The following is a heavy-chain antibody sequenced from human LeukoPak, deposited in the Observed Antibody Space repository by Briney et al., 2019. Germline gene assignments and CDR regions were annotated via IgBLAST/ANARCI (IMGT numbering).Heavy chain of an antibody. Sequence: GGSLRLSCAASGFTFSNAWMSWVRQAPGKGLEWVGRIKSKTDGGTTDYAAPVKGRFTISRDDSKNTLYLQMNSLKTEDTAVYYCTTDRYYYDSSGYVENYFDYWGQGTLVTVSS. J-gene: IGHJ4*02. CDR2: IKSKTDGGTT. D-gene: IGHD3-22*01. V-gene: IGHV3-15*01. CDR3: TTDRYYYDSSGYVENYFDY. CDR1: GFTFSNAW.